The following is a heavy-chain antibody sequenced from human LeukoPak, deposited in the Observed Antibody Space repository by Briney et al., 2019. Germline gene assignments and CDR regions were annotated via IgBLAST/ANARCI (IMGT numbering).Heavy chain of an antibody. Sequence: SVKVSCTASGGTFSSYAISWVRQAPGQGLEWMGGIIPIFGTANYAQKFQGRVTITTDESTSTASMDLSSLRSEETAVYYCARKITMVRGVIISDAFDIWGQGTMVTVSS. J-gene: IGHJ3*02. D-gene: IGHD3-10*01. CDR1: GGTFSSYA. CDR2: IIPIFGTA. V-gene: IGHV1-69*05. CDR3: ARKITMVRGVIISDAFDI.